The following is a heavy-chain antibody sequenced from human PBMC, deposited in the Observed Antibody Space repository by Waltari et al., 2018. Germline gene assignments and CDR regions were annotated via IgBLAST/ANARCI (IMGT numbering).Heavy chain of an antibody. D-gene: IGHD6-19*01. V-gene: IGHV3-48*03. CDR2: IGTSAGDI. J-gene: IGHJ4*02. Sequence: EVQLVESGGDMVHPGGSLRLSCVVHGLNFMNYEMDWVSQAPGKGLELISYIGTSAGDIYYAETVKGRFTISRDNVKNSLYLQMNSLRVEDTAVYYCATDVSGWVDFEHWGRGTLVTVSS. CDR1: GLNFMNYE. CDR3: ATDVSGWVDFEH.